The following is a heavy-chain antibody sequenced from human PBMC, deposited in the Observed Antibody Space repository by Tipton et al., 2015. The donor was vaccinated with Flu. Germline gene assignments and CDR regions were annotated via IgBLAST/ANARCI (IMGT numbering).Heavy chain of an antibody. CDR3: ARTYGRFNWFDP. D-gene: IGHD3-10*01. CDR2: IYSSGST. CDR1: GGSISSSSDC. Sequence: LRLSCNVSGGSISSSSDCWGWIRQPPGKGLEWIGTIYSSGSTYFNPSLRSRVTISVDTSKNQFSLRLRSVTAADTALYFCARTYGRFNWFDPWGQGTLVTVSP. J-gene: IGHJ5*02. V-gene: IGHV4-39*01.